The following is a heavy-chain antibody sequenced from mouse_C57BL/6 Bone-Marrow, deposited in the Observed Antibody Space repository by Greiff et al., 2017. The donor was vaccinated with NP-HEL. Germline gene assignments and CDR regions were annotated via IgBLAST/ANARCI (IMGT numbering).Heavy chain of an antibody. D-gene: IGHD1-1*01. J-gene: IGHJ2*01. V-gene: IGHV1-82*01. CDR1: GYAFSSSW. CDR3: AREGGYYYGSRGYFDY. Sequence: VKLQQSGPELVKPGASVKISCKASGYAFSSSWMNWVKQRPGKGLEWIGRIYPGDGDTNYNGKFKGKATLTADKSSSTAYMQLSSLTSEDSAVYFCAREGGYYYGSRGYFDYWGQGTTLTVSS. CDR2: IYPGDGDT.